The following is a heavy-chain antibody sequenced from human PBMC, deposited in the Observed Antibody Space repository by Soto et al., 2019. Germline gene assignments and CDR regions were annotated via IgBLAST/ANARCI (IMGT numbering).Heavy chain of an antibody. Sequence: QVQLVQSGAEVKKPGSSVKVSCKASGGTFSSYAISWVRQAPGQGLEWMGGIIPIFGTANYAQKFQGRVTITADKSSSTAYMELSSLRSEDTAVYYFARVERGYYDSSGYSPFGYWGQGTLVTVSS. J-gene: IGHJ4*02. CDR2: IIPIFGTA. CDR1: GGTFSSYA. D-gene: IGHD3-22*01. V-gene: IGHV1-69*06. CDR3: ARVERGYYDSSGYSPFGY.